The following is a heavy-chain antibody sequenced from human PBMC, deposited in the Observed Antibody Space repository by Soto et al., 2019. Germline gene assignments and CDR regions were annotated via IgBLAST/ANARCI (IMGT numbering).Heavy chain of an antibody. CDR3: ASSTVGVRYDY. CDR1: GGSISSGGYS. D-gene: IGHD4-17*01. Sequence: QLQLQESGSGLVKPSQTLSLTCAVSGGSISSGGYSWSWIRQPPGKGLEWIGYIYHSGSTYYNPSLRSRVTISVDRSKNQFSLKLSSVTAADTAVYYCASSTVGVRYDYWGQGTLVTVSS. J-gene: IGHJ4*02. CDR2: IYHSGST. V-gene: IGHV4-30-2*01.